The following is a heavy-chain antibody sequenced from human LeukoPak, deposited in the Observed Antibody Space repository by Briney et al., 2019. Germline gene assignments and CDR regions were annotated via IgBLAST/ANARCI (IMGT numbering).Heavy chain of an antibody. V-gene: IGHV4-4*07. J-gene: IGHJ4*02. CDR3: ARGGGDYDPYYFDY. D-gene: IGHD4-17*01. CDR1: GGSISSYY. CDR2: IYTSGST. Sequence: SETLSLTCTVSGGSISSYYWSWIRQPAGKGLEWIGRIYTSGSTNYNPSLKSRVTTSVDTSKNQFSLKLSSVTAADTAVYYCARGGGDYDPYYFDYWGQGTLVTVSS.